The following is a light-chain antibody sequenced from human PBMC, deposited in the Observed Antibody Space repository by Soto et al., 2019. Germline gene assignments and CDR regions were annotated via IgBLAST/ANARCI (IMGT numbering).Light chain of an antibody. J-gene: IGKJ2*01. Sequence: EVVLTQSPGTLSLSPGERASLSCRASQSVSNNYLAWYQQKPGQSPKLLIFGSSDRATGIPDRFSGSRSGTYFTLTISRLEPEDFAVYSCQQYGSSPPYTFGQGTKLEIK. CDR1: QSVSNNY. CDR2: GSS. V-gene: IGKV3-20*01. CDR3: QQYGSSPPYT.